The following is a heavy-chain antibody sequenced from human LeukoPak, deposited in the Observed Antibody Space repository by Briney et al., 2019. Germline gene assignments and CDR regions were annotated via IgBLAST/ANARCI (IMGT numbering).Heavy chain of an antibody. V-gene: IGHV3-30*04. CDR3: ARSILVVTALLDY. J-gene: IGHJ4*02. CDR1: GFTFSSYA. CDR2: ISYDGSNK. Sequence: GGSLRLSCAASGFTFSSYAMHWVRQAPGKGLEWVAAISYDGSNKYYADSVKGRFTISRDNSQNTPYLQMNSLRAEDTAVYYCARSILVVTALLDYWGQGTLVTVSS. D-gene: IGHD2-21*02.